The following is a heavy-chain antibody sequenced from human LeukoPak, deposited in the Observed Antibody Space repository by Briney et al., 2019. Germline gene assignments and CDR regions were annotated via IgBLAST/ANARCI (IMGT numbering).Heavy chain of an antibody. Sequence: GGSLRLSCAASGFTFSTYGMHWVRQAPGKGLEWVAVIYNDGNKKYDADSAKGRFTISRDNSKNTLNLQMNSLRPEDTAVYYCVRENSGSLTGHFDNWGQGTLVTVSS. D-gene: IGHD1-26*01. CDR1: GFTFSTYG. CDR2: IYNDGNKK. V-gene: IGHV3-30*03. CDR3: VRENSGSLTGHFDN. J-gene: IGHJ4*02.